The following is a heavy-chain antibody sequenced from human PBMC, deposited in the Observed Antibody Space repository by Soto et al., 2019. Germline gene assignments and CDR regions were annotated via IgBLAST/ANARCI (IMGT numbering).Heavy chain of an antibody. V-gene: IGHV3-21*01. CDR1: GFTFSSYS. D-gene: IGHD1-1*01. Sequence: EVQLVESGGGLVKPGGSLRLSCAASGFTFSSYSMNWVRQAPGKGLEWVSSISSSSSYIYYADSVKGRFTISRDNAKNSLYLQMNSLRAEDTAVYYCAKSDWNDMESLGYWGQGTLVTVSS. J-gene: IGHJ4*02. CDR3: AKSDWNDMESLGY. CDR2: ISSSSSYI.